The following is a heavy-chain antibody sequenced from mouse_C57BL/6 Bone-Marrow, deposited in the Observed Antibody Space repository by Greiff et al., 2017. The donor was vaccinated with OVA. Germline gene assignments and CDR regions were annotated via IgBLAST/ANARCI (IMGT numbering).Heavy chain of an antibody. Sequence: VKLQESDAELVKPGASVKISCKVSGYTFTDHTIHWMKQRPEQGLEWIGYIYPRDGSTKYNEKFKGKATLTADKSSSTAYMQLNSLTSEDSAVYFCARLYDYDGVYFDYWGQGTTLTVSS. CDR1: GYTFTDHT. J-gene: IGHJ2*01. CDR2: IYPRDGST. D-gene: IGHD2-4*01. CDR3: ARLYDYDGVYFDY. V-gene: IGHV1-78*01.